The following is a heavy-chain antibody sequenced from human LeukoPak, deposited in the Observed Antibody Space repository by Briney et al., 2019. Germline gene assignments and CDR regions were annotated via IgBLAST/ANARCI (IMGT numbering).Heavy chain of an antibody. CDR3: AKDRDYFHDACDL. Sequence: PGGSLRLSCAASGFTFSSYAMIWVRQAPGKGLEWVSSISGGGGNTYYADSVKGRFTISRDNSKDTLYLQLNSLSAEDTALYYCAKDRDYFHDACDLWGQGTMVTVSS. J-gene: IGHJ3*01. D-gene: IGHD2/OR15-2a*01. CDR1: GFTFSSYA. V-gene: IGHV3-23*01. CDR2: ISGGGGNT.